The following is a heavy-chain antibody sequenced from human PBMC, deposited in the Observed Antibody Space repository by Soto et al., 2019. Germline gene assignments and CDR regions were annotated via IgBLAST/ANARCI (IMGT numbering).Heavy chain of an antibody. J-gene: IGHJ6*02. V-gene: IGHV3-30*18. CDR3: AKDVLRFLEWLAFYGMDV. Sequence: GGSLRLSCAASGFTFSSYGMHWVRQAPGKGLEWVAVISYDGTNNYYTESVKGRFTISRDNSKNTLFLQMNSLRAEDTAVYYCAKDVLRFLEWLAFYGMDVWGQGTTVTVSS. CDR2: ISYDGTNN. CDR1: GFTFSSYG. D-gene: IGHD3-3*01.